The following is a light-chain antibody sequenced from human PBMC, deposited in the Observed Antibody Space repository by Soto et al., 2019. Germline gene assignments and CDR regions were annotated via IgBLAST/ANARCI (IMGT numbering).Light chain of an antibody. V-gene: IGKV2-28*01. CDR1: ESILHSNGYNY. Sequence: DIVMTPSPLSLPVTPGEPASISCRSSESILHSNGYNYLAWYLQKPGQSPQLRIYLCSTRASGVTDRFSGSGSGTDFTLKISIVEAEDVGVYYCMQALKSFTFGQGTKLEIK. CDR2: LCS. J-gene: IGKJ2*01. CDR3: MQALKSFT.